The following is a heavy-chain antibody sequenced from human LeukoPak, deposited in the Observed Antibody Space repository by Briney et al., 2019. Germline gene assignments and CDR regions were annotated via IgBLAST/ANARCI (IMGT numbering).Heavy chain of an antibody. Sequence: GSLRLSCAASGFTVSSYRMSWVREAPGKGLKWVSGIISTGGSTYYADSVKGRFTISRDNSKSTLSLQMDSLRAEDTAVYYCAKAYSSGWRTYFDYWGQGTLVTVSS. CDR1: GFTVSSYR. CDR3: AKAYSSGWRTYFDY. CDR2: IISTGGST. D-gene: IGHD6-19*01. V-gene: IGHV3-23*01. J-gene: IGHJ4*02.